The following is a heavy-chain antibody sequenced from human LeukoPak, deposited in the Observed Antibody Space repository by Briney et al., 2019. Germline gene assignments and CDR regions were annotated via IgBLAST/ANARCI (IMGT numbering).Heavy chain of an antibody. CDR3: ARDGSWELIYYFDY. V-gene: IGHV3-30-3*01. Sequence: GRSLRLSCAASGFTFSSYTMHWVRQAPGKGLEWVAVISYDGSNKYYADSVKGRFTISRDNSKNTLYLQMNSLRAEDTAVYYCARDGSWELIYYFDYWGQGTLVTVSS. D-gene: IGHD1-26*01. J-gene: IGHJ4*02. CDR2: ISYDGSNK. CDR1: GFTFSSYT.